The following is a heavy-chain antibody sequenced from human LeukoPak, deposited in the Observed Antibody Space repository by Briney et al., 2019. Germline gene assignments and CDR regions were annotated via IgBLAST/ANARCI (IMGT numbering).Heavy chain of an antibody. CDR2: ISYDGTNK. Sequence: PGGSLRLSCAASGFTFSTYAMHWVRQAPGKGLEWVAVISYDGTNKYYADSAKGRFTISRDNSKNTLYLQMDSLRAEDTAVYFCARDPYTYSSSWYGYFQYWGQGTLVTVSS. V-gene: IGHV3-30-3*01. CDR1: GFTFSTYA. J-gene: IGHJ1*01. D-gene: IGHD6-13*01. CDR3: ARDPYTYSSSWYGYFQY.